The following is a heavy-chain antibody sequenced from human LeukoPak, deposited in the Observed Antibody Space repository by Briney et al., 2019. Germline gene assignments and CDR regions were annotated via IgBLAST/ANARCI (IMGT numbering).Heavy chain of an antibody. CDR2: INHSGST. CDR3: ASRNYDFWCGYYSGMDV. D-gene: IGHD3-3*01. J-gene: IGHJ6*04. CDR1: GGSISGGSYY. Sequence: SQTLSLTCTVSGGSISGGSYYWSWIRQPPGKGLESIGEINHSGSTNYNPSLKSRVTISVDTSKNQFSLKLSSVTAADTAVYYCASRNYDFWCGYYSGMDVWGKGTTVTVSS. V-gene: IGHV4-34*01.